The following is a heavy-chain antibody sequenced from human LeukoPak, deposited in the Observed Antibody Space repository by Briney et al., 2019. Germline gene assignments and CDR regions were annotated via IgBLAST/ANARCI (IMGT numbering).Heavy chain of an antibody. D-gene: IGHD3-10*01. CDR3: ARDVPYYYGSGSYDDY. J-gene: IGHJ4*02. V-gene: IGHV3-7*01. CDR1: GFTFSSYW. CDR2: IKQDGSEK. Sequence: GGSLRLSCAASGFTFSSYWMSWVRQAPGKGLEWVANIKQDGSEKYYVDSVKGRFTISRDNAKNSLYLQMNSLRAEDTAVYYCARDVPYYYGSGSYDDYWGQGTLVTVSS.